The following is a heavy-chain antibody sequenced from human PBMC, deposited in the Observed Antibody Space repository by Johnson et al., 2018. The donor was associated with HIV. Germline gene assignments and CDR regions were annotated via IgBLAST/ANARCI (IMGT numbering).Heavy chain of an antibody. V-gene: IGHV3-48*02. CDR2: ISSSGSSI. CDR3: ARDGRGLDAFDI. D-gene: IGHD3/OR15-3a*01. J-gene: IGHJ3*02. CDR1: GFTFSSYA. Sequence: VQLEESGGGVVQPGRSLRLSCAASGFTFSSYAMHWVRQAPGNGLEWVSYISSSGSSIYYAESVTGRFTISRDNSKNSLYLQINSPRDVDTAVYYCARDGRGLDAFDIWGQGTMVTVSS.